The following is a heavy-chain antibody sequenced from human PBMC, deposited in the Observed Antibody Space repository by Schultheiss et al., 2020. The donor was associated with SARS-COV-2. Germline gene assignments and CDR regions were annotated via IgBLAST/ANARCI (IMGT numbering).Heavy chain of an antibody. D-gene: IGHD1-26*01. CDR2: INPNSGGT. J-gene: IGHJ4*02. Sequence: ASVKVSCKASGYTFTGYYMHWVRQAPGQGLEWMGWINPNSGGTNYAQKFQGWVTMTRDTSISTAYMELSRLRSDDTAVYYCARVEGSYSLSFDYWGQGTLVTFSS. CDR1: GYTFTGYY. V-gene: IGHV1-2*04. CDR3: ARVEGSYSLSFDY.